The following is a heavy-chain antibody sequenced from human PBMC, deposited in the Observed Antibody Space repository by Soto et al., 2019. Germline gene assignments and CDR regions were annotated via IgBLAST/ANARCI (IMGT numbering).Heavy chain of an antibody. V-gene: IGHV1-8*01. J-gene: IGHJ4*02. Sequence: ASVKVSCKASGYTFTSYDINWVRQATGQGLEWMGWMNPNSGNTGYAQKFQGRVTMTRNTSISTAYMELSSLRSEDTAVYYCARGLDQYYAFDIWGQGTLVTVSS. CDR3: ARGLDQYYAFDI. CDR1: GYTFTSYD. CDR2: MNPNSGNT. D-gene: IGHD3-10*01.